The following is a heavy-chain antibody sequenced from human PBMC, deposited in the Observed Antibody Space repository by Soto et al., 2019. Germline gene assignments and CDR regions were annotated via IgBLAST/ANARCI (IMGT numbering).Heavy chain of an antibody. V-gene: IGHV3-23*01. CDR2: ISGSGGST. Sequence: EVQLLESGGGLVQPGGSLRLSCAASGFTFSSYAMSWVRQAPGKGLEWVSAISGSGGSTYYADSVKGRFTISRDNSKNTLYLQMNSLRAEDTAVYYCAKDRYGDYGPNYYYYYMDVWGKGTTVTVSS. J-gene: IGHJ6*03. CDR1: GFTFSSYA. D-gene: IGHD4-17*01. CDR3: AKDRYGDYGPNYYYYYMDV.